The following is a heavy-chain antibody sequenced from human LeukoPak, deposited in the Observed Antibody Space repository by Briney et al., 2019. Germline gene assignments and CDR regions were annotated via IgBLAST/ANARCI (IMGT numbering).Heavy chain of an antibody. V-gene: IGHV4-59*01. CDR2: IYYSGST. CDR3: ARDQGTWWFDP. D-gene: IGHD3-10*01. J-gene: IGHJ5*02. CDR1: GGSISSYY. Sequence: SETLSLTCTVFGGSISSYYWSWIRQPPEKGLEWIGYIYYSGSTNYNPSLKSRVTISVDTSKNQFSLKLSSVTAADTAVYYCARDQGTWWFDPWGQGTLVTVSS.